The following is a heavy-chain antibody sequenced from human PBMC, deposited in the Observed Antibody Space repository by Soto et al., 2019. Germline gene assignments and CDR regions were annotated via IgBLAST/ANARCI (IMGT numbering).Heavy chain of an antibody. V-gene: IGHV4-39*01. CDR1: GGSISSSSYY. Sequence: ETLSLTCTVSGGSISSSSYYWGWIRQPPGKGLEWIGSIYYSGSTYYNPSLKSRVTISVDTSKNQFSLKLSSVTAADTAVYYCARLGGSSRRHNWFEPWGQGTLVTVSS. D-gene: IGHD6-13*01. J-gene: IGHJ5*02. CDR3: ARLGGSSRRHNWFEP. CDR2: IYYSGST.